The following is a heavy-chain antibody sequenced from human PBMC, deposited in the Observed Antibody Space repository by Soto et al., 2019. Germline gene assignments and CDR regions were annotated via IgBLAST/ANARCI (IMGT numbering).Heavy chain of an antibody. Sequence: ASVKVSCKASGYSFTDYHVHWVRQAPGQGLEWLGRINPKSGGTSTAQKFQGWVTMTRDTSINTAYLDLTRLRSDDTAVYYCARGHSTDCSNGVCSFFYNHEMDVWGQGTPITV. J-gene: IGHJ6*02. CDR2: INPKSGGT. CDR1: GYSFTDYH. V-gene: IGHV1-2*04. CDR3: ARGHSTDCSNGVCSFFYNHEMDV. D-gene: IGHD2-8*01.